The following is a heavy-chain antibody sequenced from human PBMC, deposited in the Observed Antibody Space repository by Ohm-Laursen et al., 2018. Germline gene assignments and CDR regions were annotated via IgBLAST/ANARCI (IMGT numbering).Heavy chain of an antibody. Sequence: DTLSLTCSVSGASISSYYWTWIRQPPGKGLEWIGHFYHSGGTNNNPSFKSRVTISIDTSKNQVSLNLNSVTAADTAVYYCASSQSSSWYHAFDVWGQGTMVTVSS. CDR1: GASISSYY. J-gene: IGHJ3*01. D-gene: IGHD6-13*01. CDR3: ASSQSSSWYHAFDV. CDR2: FYHSGGT. V-gene: IGHV4-4*08.